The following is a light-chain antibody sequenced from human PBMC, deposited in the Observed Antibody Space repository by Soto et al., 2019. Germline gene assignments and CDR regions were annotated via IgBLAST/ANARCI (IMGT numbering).Light chain of an antibody. J-gene: IGKJ2*01. V-gene: IGKV3-11*01. Sequence: EIVLTQSPATLSLSPGERATLSCRASQSVSTYLAWYQQNTGQAPRLLIYDASNRATGIPARFSGSGSGTDFPLTISSLEPEVFAVYYCQHRSNWPRTFGQGTKLEIK. CDR3: QHRSNWPRT. CDR2: DAS. CDR1: QSVSTY.